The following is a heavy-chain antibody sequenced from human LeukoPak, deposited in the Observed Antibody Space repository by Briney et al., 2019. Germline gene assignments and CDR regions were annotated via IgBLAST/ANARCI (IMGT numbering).Heavy chain of an antibody. CDR1: GGSFSGYY. V-gene: IGHV4-34*01. Sequence: SETLSLTCAVYGGSFSGYYWSWIRQPPGKGLEWIGEINHSGSTNYNPSLKSRVTISVDTSKNQFSLKLSSVTAADTAVYYCASSGFSSSWTRNGYYFDYWGQGTLVTVSS. CDR3: ASSGFSSSWTRNGYYFDY. CDR2: INHSGST. D-gene: IGHD6-13*01. J-gene: IGHJ4*02.